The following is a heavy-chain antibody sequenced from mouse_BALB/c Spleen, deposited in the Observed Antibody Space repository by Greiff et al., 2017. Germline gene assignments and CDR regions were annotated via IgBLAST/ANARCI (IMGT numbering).Heavy chain of an antibody. CDR2: ISYSGST. CDR3: ARGDYYGSSAY. Sequence: EVQLQQSGPGLVKPSQSLSLTCTVTGYSITSDYAWNWIRQFPGNKLEWMGYISYSGSTSYNPSLKSRISITRDTSKNQFFLQLNSVTTEDTATYYCARGDYYGSSAYWGQGTLVTVSA. CDR1: GYSITSDYA. V-gene: IGHV3-2*02. D-gene: IGHD1-1*01. J-gene: IGHJ3*01.